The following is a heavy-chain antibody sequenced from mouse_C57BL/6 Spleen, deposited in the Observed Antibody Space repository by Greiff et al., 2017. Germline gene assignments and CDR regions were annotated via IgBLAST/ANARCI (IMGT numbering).Heavy chain of an antibody. CDR1: GYTFTSYW. J-gene: IGHJ2*01. CDR3: ARAGYYCQFPYYFDY. D-gene: IGHD1-1*01. CDR2: IDPSDSET. V-gene: IGHV1-52*01. Sequence: VQLQQPGAELVRPGSSVKLSCTASGYTFTSYWMHWVKQRPIQGLEWIGNIDPSDSETHYNQKFKDKATLTVATSSSTAYMQLSSLTSEDSAVYYSARAGYYCQFPYYFDYWGQGTTLTVSS.